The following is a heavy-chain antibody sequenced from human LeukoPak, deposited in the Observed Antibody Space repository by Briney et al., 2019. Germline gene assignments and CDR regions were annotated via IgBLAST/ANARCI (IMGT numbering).Heavy chain of an antibody. Sequence: GGSLRLSCAASGFTVSSNYMSWVRQAPGKGLEWVSVIYSGGSTYYADSVKGRFTISRDNSKNTLYLQMNSLRAEDTAVYYCAKDLYYDSSGQDVYWGQGTLVTVSS. CDR3: AKDLYYDSSGQDVY. D-gene: IGHD3-22*01. J-gene: IGHJ4*02. V-gene: IGHV3-53*01. CDR2: IYSGGST. CDR1: GFTVSSNY.